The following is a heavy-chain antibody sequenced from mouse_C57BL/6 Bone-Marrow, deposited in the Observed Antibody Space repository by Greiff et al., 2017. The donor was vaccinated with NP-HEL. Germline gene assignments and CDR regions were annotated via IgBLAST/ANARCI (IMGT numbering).Heavy chain of an antibody. CDR1: GFTFSSYA. CDR2: ISSGGDYI. CDR3: TRDGYGGYFDY. V-gene: IGHV5-9-1*02. J-gene: IGHJ2*01. D-gene: IGHD1-2*01. Sequence: EVKLVESGEGLVKPGGSLKLSCAASGFTFSSYAMSWVRQTPEKRLEWVAYISSGGDYIYYADTVKGRFTISRDNARNTLYLQMSSLKSEDTAMYYCTRDGYGGYFDYWGQGTTLTVSS.